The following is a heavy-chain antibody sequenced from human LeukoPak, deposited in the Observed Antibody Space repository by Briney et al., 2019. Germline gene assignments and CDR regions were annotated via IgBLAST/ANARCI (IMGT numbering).Heavy chain of an antibody. D-gene: IGHD3-3*01. J-gene: IGHJ4*02. CDR2: VHHSGST. CDR3: ARSGAIIGVVVIRSYFDY. Sequence: PSESLSLTCAVYGGSFTNYHWSWIRQPPGKGLEWIGEVHHSGSTNYNPSLESRVTLSVNTSNNQFALKLGSVTAADTGIYYCARSGAIIGVVVIRSYFDYWGQGIRVTVSS. V-gene: IGHV4-34*01. CDR1: GGSFTNYH.